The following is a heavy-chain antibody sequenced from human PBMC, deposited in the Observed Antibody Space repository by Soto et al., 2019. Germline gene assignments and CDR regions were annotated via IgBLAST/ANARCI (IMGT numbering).Heavy chain of an antibody. J-gene: IGHJ6*03. CDR2: IIPILGIA. Sequence: QVQLVQSGAEVKKPGSSVKVSCKASGGTFSSYTISWVRQAPGQGLEWMGRIIPILGIANYAQKFQGRVTITADKSTSTAYMELSSLRSEDTDVYYCARTGPVDCSSTSFYDYYYYLDVWGKGTTVTLSS. D-gene: IGHD2-2*01. CDR3: ARTGPVDCSSTSFYDYYYYLDV. CDR1: GGTFSSYT. V-gene: IGHV1-69*02.